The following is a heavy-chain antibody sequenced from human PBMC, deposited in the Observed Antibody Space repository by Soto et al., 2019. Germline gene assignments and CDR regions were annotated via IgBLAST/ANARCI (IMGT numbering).Heavy chain of an antibody. CDR3: ARLKGNYGYRSGWVSPYMDV. V-gene: IGHV1-69*13. CDR2: IIPIFGTA. D-gene: IGHD6-19*01. CDR1: GGTFSSYA. Sequence: SVKVSCKAPGGTFSSYAISWVRQAPGQGLEWMGGIIPIFGTAKYAQKFQGRVTITADESKNQFSLKLSSVTAADAAVYYCARLKGNYGYRSGWVSPYMDVWGKGTTVTVSS. J-gene: IGHJ6*03.